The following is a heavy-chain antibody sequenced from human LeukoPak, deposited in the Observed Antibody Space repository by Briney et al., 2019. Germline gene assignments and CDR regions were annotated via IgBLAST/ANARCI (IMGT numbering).Heavy chain of an antibody. D-gene: IGHD2-8*01. CDR1: GFTFSSYA. Sequence: GGSLRLSCAASGFTFSSYAMHWVRQAPGKGLEWVAVISYDGSNKYYADSVKGRFTISRDDSKNTLCLQMNSLRAEDTAVYYCARDLAPSGVGYYYYYGMDVWGQGTTVTVSS. CDR2: ISYDGSNK. CDR3: ARDLAPSGVGYYYYYGMDV. J-gene: IGHJ6*02. V-gene: IGHV3-30-3*01.